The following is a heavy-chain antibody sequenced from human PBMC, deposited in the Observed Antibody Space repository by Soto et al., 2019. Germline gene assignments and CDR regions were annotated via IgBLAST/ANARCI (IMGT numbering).Heavy chain of an antibody. Sequence: PSATLSLTYAVSGGSISSGGYSWSWIRQPPGKGLEWIGYIYHSGSTYYNPSLKSRVTISVDRSKNQFSRKLSAVTAADTAVYYCARDGGDYVGRPLYAFDIWGQGTMVT. J-gene: IGHJ3*02. CDR1: GGSISSGGYS. CDR2: IYHSGST. V-gene: IGHV4-30-2*01. CDR3: ARDGGDYVGRPLYAFDI. D-gene: IGHD4-17*01.